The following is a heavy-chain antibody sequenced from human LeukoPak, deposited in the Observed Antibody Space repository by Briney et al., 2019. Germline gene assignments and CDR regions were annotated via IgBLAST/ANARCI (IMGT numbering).Heavy chain of an antibody. Sequence: ASVKVSCKASGYTFTGYYMHWVRQAPGQGLEWMGWINPNSGGTNYAQKFQGRVTMTRDTSISTAYMELSRLRPDDTAVYYCARDRDGSGSYYYMDVWGKGTTVTVSS. CDR1: GYTFTGYY. CDR3: ARDRDGSGSYYYMDV. CDR2: INPNSGGT. D-gene: IGHD3-10*01. V-gene: IGHV1-2*02. J-gene: IGHJ6*03.